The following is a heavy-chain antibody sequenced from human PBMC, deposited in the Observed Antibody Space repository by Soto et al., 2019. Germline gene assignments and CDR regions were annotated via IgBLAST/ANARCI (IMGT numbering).Heavy chain of an antibody. CDR2: IKQDGSEK. CDR1: GFTFSSYW. D-gene: IGHD3-16*02. V-gene: IGHV3-7*01. J-gene: IGHJ6*02. Sequence: GGSLRLSCAASGFTFSSYWMSWVRQAPGKGLEWVANIKQDGSEKYYVDSVKGRFTISRDNAKNSLYLQMNSLRAEDTAVYYCARGELSRYYYYGMDVWGQGTTVTVSS. CDR3: ARGELSRYYYYGMDV.